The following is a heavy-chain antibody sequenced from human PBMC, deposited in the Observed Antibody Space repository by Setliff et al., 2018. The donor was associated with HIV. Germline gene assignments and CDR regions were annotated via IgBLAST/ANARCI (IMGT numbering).Heavy chain of an antibody. J-gene: IGHJ4*02. D-gene: IGHD3-22*01. CDR2: ISNSGDST. V-gene: IGHV3-23*01. CDR1: GFTFNNYA. CDR3: ARVGSGYYFDY. Sequence: PGGSLRLSCAASGFTFNNYAMSWVRQAPGKRLEWVSTISNSGDSTFHVDSVKGRFTISRDNAKNSLYLQMNSLRAEDTAVYYCARVGSGYYFDYWGQGTLVTVSS.